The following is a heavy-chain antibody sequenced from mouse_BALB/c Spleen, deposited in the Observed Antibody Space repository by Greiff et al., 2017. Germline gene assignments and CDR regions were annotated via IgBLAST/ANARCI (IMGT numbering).Heavy chain of an antibody. CDR3: AREARWLLDY. D-gene: IGHD2-3*01. J-gene: IGHJ2*01. Sequence: VKLLESGPGLVAPSQSLSITCTVSGFSLTSYGVHWVRQPPGKGLEWLGVIWAGGSTNYNSALMSRLSISKDNSKSQVFFKMNSLQANDTAIYYCAREARWLLDYWGQGTTLTVSS. CDR2: IWAGGST. V-gene: IGHV2-9*02. CDR1: GFSLTSYG.